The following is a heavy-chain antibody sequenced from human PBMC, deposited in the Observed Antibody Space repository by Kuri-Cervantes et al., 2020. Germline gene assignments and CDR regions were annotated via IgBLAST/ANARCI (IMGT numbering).Heavy chain of an antibody. CDR1: GXTFSSYA. CDR3: XXGRYSSGWRXXYYFDY. Sequence: GESLKIXCAASGXTFSSYAMHWVRQAPGKGXEWVAVISYDGSKKYYAVSVKGRFTISRDNSKNXLYLQMNSLRAEDTAVYNCXXGRYSSGWRXXYYFDYWGQGTLVTVSS. D-gene: IGHD6-19*01. V-gene: IGHV3-30-3*01. CDR2: ISYDGSKK. J-gene: IGHJ4*02.